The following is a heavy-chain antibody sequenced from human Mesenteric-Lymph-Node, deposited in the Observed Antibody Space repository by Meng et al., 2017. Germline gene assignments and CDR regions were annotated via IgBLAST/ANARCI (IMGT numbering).Heavy chain of an antibody. CDR2: ISGRGDRI. CDR1: GFTFSSYA. V-gene: IGHV3-23*01. CDR3: AKDSSSWYFIPGVGY. D-gene: IGHD6-13*01. Sequence: RGSLRLSCAASGFTFSSYAMSWVRQTPGKGLEWVSVISGRGDRIFYSDSVKGRFTISRDNSKNTLYLQMNGLTAGDTAVYYCAKDSSSWYFIPGVGYWGQGTLVTVSS. J-gene: IGHJ4*02.